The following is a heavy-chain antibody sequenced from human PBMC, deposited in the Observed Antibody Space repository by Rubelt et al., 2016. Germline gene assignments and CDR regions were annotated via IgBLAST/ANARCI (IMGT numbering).Heavy chain of an antibody. J-gene: IGHJ4*02. D-gene: IGHD3-10*01. V-gene: IGHV4-61*01. CDR1: GGSVSSGSYY. Sequence: QVQLQESGPGLVKPSETLSLTCTVSGGSVSSGSYYWSWIRQPPGKGLEWIGEINHSGSANYSPSLKSRVTMSIDTSKNQFSLRLSVVTAAETAVYYCARGYGSGSYFGYWGQGTLVTVSS. CDR3: ARGYGSGSYFGY. CDR2: INHSGSA.